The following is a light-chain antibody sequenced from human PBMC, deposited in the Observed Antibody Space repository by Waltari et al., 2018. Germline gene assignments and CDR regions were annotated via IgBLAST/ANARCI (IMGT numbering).Light chain of an antibody. CDR2: GAS. CDR3: QHYVRLPAT. V-gene: IGKV3-20*01. Sequence: EIVLTQSPGTLSLSPGERATLSCRASQSVSRTLAWYQQKPGQAPKLLIYGASIRATGIPDRVTGSGSGTDFSLTICSLEPEDFAIYCCQHYVRLPATFGQGTKVEIK. J-gene: IGKJ1*01. CDR1: QSVSRT.